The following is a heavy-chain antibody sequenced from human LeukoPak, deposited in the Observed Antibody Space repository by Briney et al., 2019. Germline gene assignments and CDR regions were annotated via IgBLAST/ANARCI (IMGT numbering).Heavy chain of an antibody. CDR1: GGSISSSSYY. V-gene: IGHV4-39*01. D-gene: IGHD3-10*01. CDR2: IYYSGST. Sequence: SETLSLTCTVSGGSISSSSYYWGWIRQPXXXXXXWIGSIYYSGSTYYNPSLKSRVTISVDTSKNQFSLKLSSVTAADTAVYYCARLVGSGSSDYWGQGTLVTVSS. CDR3: ARLVGSGSSDY. J-gene: IGHJ4*02.